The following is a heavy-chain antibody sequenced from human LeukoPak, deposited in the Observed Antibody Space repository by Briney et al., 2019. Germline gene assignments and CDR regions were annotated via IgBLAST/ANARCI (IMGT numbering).Heavy chain of an antibody. J-gene: IGHJ4*02. V-gene: IGHV4-38-2*01. D-gene: IGHD3-22*01. Sequence: SSETLSLTCAVSGYSISSGYYWGWIRQPPVKGLEWIGSIYHNGNTYYNPSLKSRVTISVDTSNNQFSLKLSSVTAADTAVYYCARLSITMILVIITEYYFDYWGQGTLVTVSS. CDR2: IYHNGNT. CDR3: ARLSITMILVIITEYYFDY. CDR1: GYSISSGYY.